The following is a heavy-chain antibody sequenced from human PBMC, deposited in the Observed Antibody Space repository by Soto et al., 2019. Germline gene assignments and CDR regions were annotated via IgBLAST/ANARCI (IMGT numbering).Heavy chain of an antibody. J-gene: IGHJ3*02. D-gene: IGHD3-10*01. V-gene: IGHV4-30-2*01. CDR3: ARVKRYYGSASHNAFDI. CDR2: IYHSGST. CDR1: CLSILSGGYS. Sequence: SETLSLTCAVSCLSILSGGYSWSWIRQPPGKGLEWIGYIYHSGSTYYNPSLKSRVTISVDTSKNQFSLKLSSVTAADTAVYYCARVKRYYGSASHNAFDIWGQGPMVT.